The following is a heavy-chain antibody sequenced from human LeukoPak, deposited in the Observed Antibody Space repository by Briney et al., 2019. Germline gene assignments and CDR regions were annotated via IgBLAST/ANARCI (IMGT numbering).Heavy chain of an antibody. V-gene: IGHV3-7*01. Sequence: GGSLRLSCVALEFSFETYWMSWVRQAPGKGPEWVANINEDGSEKHYVGSVRGRFTISRDNADNSLHPQMNSLRPEDMAVYYCARGETMDVWGKGTTVTVSS. D-gene: IGHD5-24*01. CDR2: INEDGSEK. CDR1: EFSFETYW. CDR3: ARGETMDV. J-gene: IGHJ6*03.